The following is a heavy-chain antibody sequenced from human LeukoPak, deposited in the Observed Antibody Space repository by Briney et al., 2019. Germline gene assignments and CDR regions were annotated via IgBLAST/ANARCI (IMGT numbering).Heavy chain of an antibody. Sequence: SETLSLTCTVSGGSINTRSYYWAWIRQPPGKGLEWIGNIYNSGRTYYNVSLESRVTISVDTSKDQFFLKLTSVTAADTAVYYCARRVGSSGSFYDSFGMWGQGTMVTVSS. CDR3: ARRVGSSGSFYDSFGM. CDR2: IYNSGRT. J-gene: IGHJ3*02. D-gene: IGHD3-22*01. V-gene: IGHV4-39*01. CDR1: GGSINTRSYY.